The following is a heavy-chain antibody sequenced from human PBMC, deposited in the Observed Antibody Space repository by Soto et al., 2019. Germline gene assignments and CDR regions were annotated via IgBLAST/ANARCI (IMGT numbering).Heavy chain of an antibody. D-gene: IGHD3-3*01. CDR3: ANGHYDFWSARAAFDI. Sequence: GGSLRLSCAASGFTFSSYSLSWLRQAPGKGLEWVSGISGSGQTTHYRDSVKGRFTISRDNFRNTLYLQMNSLRAEDTAVYYCANGHYDFWSARAAFDIWGQGTMVTVSS. CDR2: ISGSGQTT. J-gene: IGHJ3*02. V-gene: IGHV3-23*01. CDR1: GFTFSSYS.